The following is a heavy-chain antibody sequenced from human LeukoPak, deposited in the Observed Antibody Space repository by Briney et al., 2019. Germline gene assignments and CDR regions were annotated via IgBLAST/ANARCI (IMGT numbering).Heavy chain of an antibody. Sequence: GGSLRLSCAASGFTFSSYSMNWVRQAPGKGLEWVSSISSSSNYIYYADSVKGRFTISRDNAKNPLCLQMNSLRAEDTAVYYCARVGTPNHQLLWFGEFPHWFDPWGQGTLVTVSS. V-gene: IGHV3-21*01. J-gene: IGHJ5*02. CDR2: ISSSSNYI. D-gene: IGHD3-10*01. CDR1: GFTFSSYS. CDR3: ARVGTPNHQLLWFGEFPHWFDP.